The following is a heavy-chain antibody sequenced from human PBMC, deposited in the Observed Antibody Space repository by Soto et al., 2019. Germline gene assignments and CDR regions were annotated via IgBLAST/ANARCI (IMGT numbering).Heavy chain of an antibody. CDR1: GFTFTSSA. Sequence: ASVKVSCKASGFTFTSSAVQWVRQARGQRLEWIGWIVVGSGNTNYAQKFQERVTITRDMSTSTAYMELSGLRSEDTAVYYCAVDYYDSSGLDYWGQGTLVTVSS. CDR2: IVVGSGNT. V-gene: IGHV1-58*01. J-gene: IGHJ4*02. D-gene: IGHD3-22*01. CDR3: AVDYYDSSGLDY.